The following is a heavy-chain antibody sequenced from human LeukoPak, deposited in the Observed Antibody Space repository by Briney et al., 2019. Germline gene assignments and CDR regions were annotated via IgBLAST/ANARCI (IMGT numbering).Heavy chain of an antibody. CDR2: ISSNGGST. D-gene: IGHD6-19*01. Sequence: TGGSLRLSCSDSGFTFSSYAMHWVRQAPGKGLEYVSAISSNGGSTYYADSVKGRFTISRDNSKNTLYLQMSSLRAEDTAVYYCVKEGGVYSSGWFDYWGQGTLVTVSS. CDR1: GFTFSSYA. J-gene: IGHJ4*02. V-gene: IGHV3-64D*06. CDR3: VKEGGVYSSGWFDY.